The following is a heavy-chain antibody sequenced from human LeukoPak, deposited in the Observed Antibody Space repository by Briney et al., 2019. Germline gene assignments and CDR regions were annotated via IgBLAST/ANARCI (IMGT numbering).Heavy chain of an antibody. CDR1: GFTFSDYG. D-gene: IGHD3-16*01. J-gene: IGHJ4*02. Sequence: GGSLRLSCAASGFTFSDYGIHWVRQAPGKGLEWVAVISYDGSNKYYADSVKGRFTISRDNSKNTLYLQMNSLRAEDTAVYYCAKDRGFGGNFDYWGQGTLVTVSS. V-gene: IGHV3-30*12. CDR2: ISYDGSNK. CDR3: AKDRGFGGNFDY.